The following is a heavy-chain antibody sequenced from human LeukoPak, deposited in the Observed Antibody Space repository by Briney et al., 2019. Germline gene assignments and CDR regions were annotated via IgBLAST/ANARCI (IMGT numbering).Heavy chain of an antibody. D-gene: IGHD3-22*01. CDR2: ISSSSSYI. CDR1: GFTFSSYS. Sequence: GGSLRLSCAASGFTFSSYSMNWVRQAPGKGLEWVSSISSSSSYIYYADSVKGRFTISRDDAKNSLYLQMNSLRAEDTAVYYCARDTGAYYDSGGLDYWGQGTLVTVSS. J-gene: IGHJ4*02. CDR3: ARDTGAYYDSGGLDY. V-gene: IGHV3-21*01.